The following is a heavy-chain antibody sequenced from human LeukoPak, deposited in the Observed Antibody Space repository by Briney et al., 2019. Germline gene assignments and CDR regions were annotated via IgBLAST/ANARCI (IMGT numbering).Heavy chain of an antibody. CDR1: GYSFISYW. V-gene: IGHV5-51*01. CDR2: IYPGDSDT. CDR3: ARHLHSTVTTDGYFDY. Sequence: GESLQISCKGSGYSFISYWIGWVRQMPGKGLEWMGIIYPGDSDTRYSPSFQGQVTLSADQSISTAYLQWSSLRASDTALYYCARHLHSTVTTDGYFDYWGQGTLVTVSS. J-gene: IGHJ4*02. D-gene: IGHD4-17*01.